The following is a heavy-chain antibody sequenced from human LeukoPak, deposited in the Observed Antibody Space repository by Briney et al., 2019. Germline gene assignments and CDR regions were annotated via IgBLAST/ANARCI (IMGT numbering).Heavy chain of an antibody. V-gene: IGHV7-4-1*02. CDR3: ARVEASYCTNGVCPLAY. J-gene: IGHJ4*02. CDR2: INTNTGNP. Sequence: ASVKVSCKASGYTFTSYAMGWVRQAPGHGLEWMGWINTNTGNPTYAQGFTGRFVFSLDTSVSTAYLQISSLEAEDTAVYYCARVEASYCTNGVCPLAYWGQGTLVTVSS. D-gene: IGHD2-8*01. CDR1: GYTFTSYA.